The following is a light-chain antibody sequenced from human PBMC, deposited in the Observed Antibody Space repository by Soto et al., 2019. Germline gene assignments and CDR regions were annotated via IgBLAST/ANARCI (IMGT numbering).Light chain of an antibody. Sequence: EIFLTQSPTTLTLSPGERATLSCRARQIVTSLLGWYHQNPGKGPSLLTYDASYRATGIPARFNGSGSETEFTLTISTLERDHFGVYYCQQRANWPLTFGGGTKVDIK. J-gene: IGKJ4*01. CDR2: DAS. V-gene: IGKV3-11*01. CDR1: QIVTSL. CDR3: QQRANWPLT.